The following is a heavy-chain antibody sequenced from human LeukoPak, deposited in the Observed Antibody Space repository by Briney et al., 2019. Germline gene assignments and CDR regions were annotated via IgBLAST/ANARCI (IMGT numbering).Heavy chain of an antibody. CDR1: GDSVSSNSVT. Sequence: PSQTLSLTCAISGDSVSSNSVTWNWIRQSPSRGLEWLGRTYYRSTWYSDYAVSVRGRITVNPDTSKNQFSLQLNSVTPEDTAVYYCAREVRVAMETDYWGQGTLVTVSS. J-gene: IGHJ4*02. V-gene: IGHV6-1*01. CDR3: AREVRVAMETDY. D-gene: IGHD5-18*01. CDR2: TYYRSTWYS.